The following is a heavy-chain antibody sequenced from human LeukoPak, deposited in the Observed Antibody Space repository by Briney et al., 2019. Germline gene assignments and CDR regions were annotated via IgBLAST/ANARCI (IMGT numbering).Heavy chain of an antibody. CDR2: ISYDGSNK. V-gene: IGHV3-30*01. Sequence: PGRSLRLSCAASGSTFSSYAMHWVRQAPGKGLEWVAVISYDGSNKYYADSVKGRFTISRDNSKNTLYLQMNSLRAEDTAVYYCARSWGYSYGYFDYWGQGTLVTVSS. D-gene: IGHD5-18*01. J-gene: IGHJ4*02. CDR3: ARSWGYSYGYFDY. CDR1: GSTFSSYA.